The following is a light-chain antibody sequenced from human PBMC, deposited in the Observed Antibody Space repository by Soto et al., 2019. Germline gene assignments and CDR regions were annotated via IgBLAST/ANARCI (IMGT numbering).Light chain of an antibody. V-gene: IGKV3-15*01. J-gene: IGKJ4*01. CDR1: QSVSSN. CDR2: GAS. CDR3: QQYNTWPPFT. Sequence: EIVMTQSPATLSVSPGERATLSCRASQSVSSNLAWYQQKPGQAPRLLIYGASTRATGIPARFSGSGSGTEFTLTISSLQSEDFAVYYCQQYNTWPPFTFGGGTEVEIK.